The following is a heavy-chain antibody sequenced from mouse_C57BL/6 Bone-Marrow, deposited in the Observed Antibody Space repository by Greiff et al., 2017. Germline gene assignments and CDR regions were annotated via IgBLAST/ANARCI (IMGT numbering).Heavy chain of an antibody. J-gene: IGHJ1*03. Sequence: QVQLQQPGAELVMPGASVKLSCKASGYTFTSYWMHWVKQRPGQGLEWIGEIDPSDSYTNYNQKFKGKSTLTVDKSSSTAYMQLSSLTSEDSAVYYCARVYGSTYWYFDVWGTGNTVTVSS. D-gene: IGHD1-1*01. CDR3: ARVYGSTYWYFDV. CDR2: IDPSDSYT. V-gene: IGHV1-69*01. CDR1: GYTFTSYW.